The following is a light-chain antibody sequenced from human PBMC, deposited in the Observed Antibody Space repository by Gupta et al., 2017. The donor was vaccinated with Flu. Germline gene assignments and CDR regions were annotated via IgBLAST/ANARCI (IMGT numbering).Light chain of an antibody. CDR2: QDK. Sequence: SYDLTQPPSVSVPPGQPATISCSGDRLGDKYTCWYQHKPGQSPVLVIYQDKKRPSGISERFSGSSSGNTATLTISGTQTSDEGDYYCQAWDSTTGGVFGSGTRVTVL. J-gene: IGLJ1*01. CDR3: QAWDSTTGGV. V-gene: IGLV3-1*01. CDR1: RLGDKY.